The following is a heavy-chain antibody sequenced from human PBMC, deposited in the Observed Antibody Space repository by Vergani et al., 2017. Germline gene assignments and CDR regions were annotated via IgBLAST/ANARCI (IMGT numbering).Heavy chain of an antibody. CDR1: GGTFSSYA. CDR2: IIPIFGTA. D-gene: IGHD2-15*01. Sequence: QVQLVQSGAEVKKPGSSVKVSCKASGGTFSSYAISWVRQAPGQGLEWMGGIIPIFGTANYAQKFQGRVTITADESTSTAYMELSSLRSEDTAVYYCARVAEYCSGGSCYSGRDLDYWGQGTLVTVSS. CDR3: ARVAEYCSGGSCYSGRDLDY. V-gene: IGHV1-69*01. J-gene: IGHJ4*02.